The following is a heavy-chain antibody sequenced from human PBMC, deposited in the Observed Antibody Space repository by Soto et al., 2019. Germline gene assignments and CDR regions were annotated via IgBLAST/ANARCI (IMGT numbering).Heavy chain of an antibody. J-gene: IGHJ5*02. Sequence: GGSLRLSCAASGFTFSSYAMSWVRQAPGKGLEWVSAISGSGGSTYYADSVKGRFTISRDNSKNTLYLQMNSLRAEDTAVYYCARDLWNLEMFGWFDPWGQGTLVTVSS. CDR3: ARDLWNLEMFGWFDP. D-gene: IGHD1-1*01. V-gene: IGHV3-23*01. CDR1: GFTFSSYA. CDR2: ISGSGGST.